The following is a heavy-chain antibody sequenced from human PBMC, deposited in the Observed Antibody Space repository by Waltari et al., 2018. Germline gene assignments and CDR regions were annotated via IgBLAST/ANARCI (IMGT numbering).Heavy chain of an antibody. CDR1: GFRFSDSW. Sequence: EVQLVESGGGLVQPGGSLRLSCATSGFRFSDSWMSWVRQAPGKGLEWLANKVNEVGVKDIVDSVKGRFTVSRDNAENSLFLHMNSLRVEDTAVYYCARENYNGAAGDYWGQGTLVTVSS. CDR3: ARENYNGAAGDY. J-gene: IGHJ4*02. CDR2: KVNEVGVK. V-gene: IGHV3-7*01. D-gene: IGHD6-13*01.